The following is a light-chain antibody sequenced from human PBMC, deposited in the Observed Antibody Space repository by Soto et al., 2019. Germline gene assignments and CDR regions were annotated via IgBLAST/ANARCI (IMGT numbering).Light chain of an antibody. V-gene: IGLV2-14*01. J-gene: IGLJ2*01. Sequence: QSVLTQPASVSGSPGQSITISCTGTSSDVGGYNYVSWYQQHPGKAPKLIIYEVSNRPSGVSNRFSGSKSGNTASLTISGLQAEDEADYYCSSYTSSSTLVFGGVTKLTVL. CDR2: EVS. CDR3: SSYTSSSTLV. CDR1: SSDVGGYNY.